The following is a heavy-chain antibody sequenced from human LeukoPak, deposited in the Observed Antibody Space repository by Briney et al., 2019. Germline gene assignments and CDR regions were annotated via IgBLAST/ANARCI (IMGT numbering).Heavy chain of an antibody. CDR3: ARAPRYCSGGSCIYYYYGMDV. Sequence: SETLSLTCAVYGGSFSGYYWSWIRQPPGKGLEWIGEINHSGSTNYKPSLKSRVTISVDTSKNQFSLKLSSVTAADTAVYYCARAPRYCSGGSCIYYYYGMDVWGQGTTVTVSS. J-gene: IGHJ6*02. D-gene: IGHD2-15*01. V-gene: IGHV4-34*01. CDR2: INHSGST. CDR1: GGSFSGYY.